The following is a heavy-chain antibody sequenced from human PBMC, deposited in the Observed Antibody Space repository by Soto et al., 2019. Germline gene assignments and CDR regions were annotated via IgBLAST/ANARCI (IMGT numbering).Heavy chain of an antibody. D-gene: IGHD4-17*01. Sequence: KTSETLSLTCAVSGGSISSGGYSWSWIRQPPGKGLEWIGYIYHSGSTYYNPSLKSRVTISVDRSKNQFSLKLSSVTAADTAVYYCARGPVYDYGDYGVDYWGQGTLVTVSS. V-gene: IGHV4-30-2*01. CDR1: GGSISSGGYS. J-gene: IGHJ4*02. CDR3: ARGPVYDYGDYGVDY. CDR2: IYHSGST.